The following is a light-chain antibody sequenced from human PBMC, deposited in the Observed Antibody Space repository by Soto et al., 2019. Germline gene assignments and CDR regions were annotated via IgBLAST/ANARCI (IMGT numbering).Light chain of an antibody. V-gene: IGKV3-15*01. CDR3: QQGHNWPLT. J-gene: IGKJ2*01. CDR1: QSSSTE. CDR2: SAS. Sequence: EIAMTQSPATLSVSPGERATLSCRASQSSSTELAWYQQIHGQPPRLLIYSASTRATGVPARFTGSGSGSEFTLTISGLQCEGFAIYYCQQGHNWPLTFGQGTRLEI.